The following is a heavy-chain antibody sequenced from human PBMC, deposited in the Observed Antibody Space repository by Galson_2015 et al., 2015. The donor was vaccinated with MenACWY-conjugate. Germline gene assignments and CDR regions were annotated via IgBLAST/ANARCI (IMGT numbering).Heavy chain of an antibody. Sequence: SLRLSCAASGFTFSNSWMNWIRQAPGSGLEWVANINSEGSRGTYVDSVKGRFTISRDNAENSVYLEMNSLRPEDTAVFYCAAWTADDNYWAQGTLVTVSS. V-gene: IGHV3-7*01. D-gene: IGHD3/OR15-3a*01. CDR1: GFTFSNSW. J-gene: IGHJ4*02. CDR2: INSEGSRG. CDR3: AAWTADDNY.